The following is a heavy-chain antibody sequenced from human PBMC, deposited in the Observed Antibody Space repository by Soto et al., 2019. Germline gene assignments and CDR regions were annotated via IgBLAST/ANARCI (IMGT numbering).Heavy chain of an antibody. D-gene: IGHD5-18*01. CDR3: ARGPGYSYGMRGWFDP. CDR1: GGSISSGGYY. J-gene: IGHJ5*02. V-gene: IGHV4-31*03. CDR2: IYYSGRT. Sequence: QVQLQESGPGLVKPSQTLSLTCTVSGGSISSGGYYWSWIRQHPGKGLEWIGYIYYSGRTYYNPSLKSRVTISVDASKNRSSLKLSSVTAADTAVYYCARGPGYSYGMRGWFDPWGQGTLFTVSS.